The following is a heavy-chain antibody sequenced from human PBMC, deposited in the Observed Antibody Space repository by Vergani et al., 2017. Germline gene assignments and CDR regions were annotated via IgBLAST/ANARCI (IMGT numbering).Heavy chain of an antibody. V-gene: IGHV3-21*01. CDR1: GFTFSSYS. CDR3: ARGILYSALADY. Sequence: EVQLVESGGGLVKRGGSLRLSCAASGFTFSSYSMNWVRQAPGKGLEWVSSISSSSSTIYYADAVKGRFTISRDNAKNSLYLQMNSLRAEDTAVYYCARGILYSALADYWGQGTLVTVSS. CDR2: ISSSSSTI. J-gene: IGHJ4*02. D-gene: IGHD3-3*02.